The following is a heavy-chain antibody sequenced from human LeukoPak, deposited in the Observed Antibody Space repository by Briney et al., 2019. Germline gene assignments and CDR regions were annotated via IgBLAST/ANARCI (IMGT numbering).Heavy chain of an antibody. D-gene: IGHD5-18*01. CDR1: GGSISSYY. Sequence: SETLSLTCTVSGGSISSYYWSWIRQPPGKGLEWIGYIYYSGSTNYNPSLKSRVTISVDTSKNQFSLKLSSVTAADTAVYYCAREDTAMAFDYWGQGTLVTVSS. J-gene: IGHJ4*02. CDR3: AREDTAMAFDY. CDR2: IYYSGST. V-gene: IGHV4-59*01.